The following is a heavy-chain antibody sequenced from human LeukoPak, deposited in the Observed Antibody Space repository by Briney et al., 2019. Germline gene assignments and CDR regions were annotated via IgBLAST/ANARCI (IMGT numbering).Heavy chain of an antibody. CDR2: IYTSGST. CDR3: ARDLEIWSGYYFDY. V-gene: IGHV4-4*07. D-gene: IGHD3-3*01. J-gene: IGHJ4*02. Sequence: PSETLSLTCTVSGGSISYYYWSWIRQPAGKGLEWTGCIYTSGSTNYNPSLKSRVTMSVDTSKNQFSLKLSSVTAADTAVYYCARDLEIWSGYYFDYWGQGTLVTVSS. CDR1: GGSISYYY.